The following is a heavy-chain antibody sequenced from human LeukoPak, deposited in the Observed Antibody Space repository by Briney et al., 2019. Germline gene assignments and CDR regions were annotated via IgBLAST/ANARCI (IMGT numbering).Heavy chain of an antibody. Sequence: PGGSLRLSCAASGFTFSDYGMHWVRQAPGKGLEWVAFIRYDGSNKYYADSVKGRFTISRDNSKNTMYLQMNSLRAEDTAVYYCAKVRFCTGITCYPDDSWGQGTLVTVSS. D-gene: IGHD2-15*01. CDR3: AKVRFCTGITCYPDDS. J-gene: IGHJ4*02. CDR1: GFTFSDYG. V-gene: IGHV3-30*02. CDR2: IRYDGSNK.